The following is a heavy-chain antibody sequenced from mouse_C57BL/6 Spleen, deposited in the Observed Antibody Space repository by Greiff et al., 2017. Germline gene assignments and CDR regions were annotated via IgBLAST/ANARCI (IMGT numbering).Heavy chain of an antibody. Sequence: QVQLQQSGPELVKPGASVKISCKASGYAFSSSWMNWVKQRPGKGLEWIGRIYPGNGDTNYNGTFKGKATLTADKSSSTAYMQLSSLTSEDSAVYFCARGGATDYWGQGTTLTVSS. D-gene: IGHD3-1*01. CDR3: ARGGATDY. CDR2: IYPGNGDT. CDR1: GYAFSSSW. J-gene: IGHJ2*01. V-gene: IGHV1-82*01.